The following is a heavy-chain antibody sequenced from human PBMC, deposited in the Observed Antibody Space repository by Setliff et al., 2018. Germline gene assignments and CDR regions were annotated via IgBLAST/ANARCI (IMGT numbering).Heavy chain of an antibody. V-gene: IGHV7-4-1*02. Sequence: APVKVSCKASGYSLSNYVMNWVRQAPGQGLEWMGWINTKTGDPTYAQGYTGRFAFSLDTSDSATYLDISNLKAEDTATYYCARADHLVTTTFDYWGQGTLVTVSS. CDR2: INTKTGDP. J-gene: IGHJ4*01. CDR1: GYSLSNYV. D-gene: IGHD4-17*01. CDR3: ARADHLVTTTFDY.